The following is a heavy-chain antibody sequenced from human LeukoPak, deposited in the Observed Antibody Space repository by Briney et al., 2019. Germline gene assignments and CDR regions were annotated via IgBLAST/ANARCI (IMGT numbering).Heavy chain of an antibody. CDR1: GFTFSSYA. CDR2: ISGSGGST. V-gene: IGHV3-23*01. CDR3: AKIPLYYDFWSGYYPGEDY. J-gene: IGHJ4*02. Sequence: GGSLRLSCAASGFTFSSYAMSWVRQAPGKGLEWVSAISGSGGSTYYADSVKGRFTISRDNSKNTLYLQMNSLRAEDTAVYYCAKIPLYYDFWSGYYPGEDYWGLGTLVTVSS. D-gene: IGHD3-3*01.